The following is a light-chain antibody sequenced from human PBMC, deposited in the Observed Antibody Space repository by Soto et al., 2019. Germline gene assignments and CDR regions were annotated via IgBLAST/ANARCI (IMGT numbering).Light chain of an antibody. CDR1: QNINIF. J-gene: IGKJ5*01. Sequence: DIQLTESPPPLSTSVGGIGKITIRTSQNINIFLNWYQQKPGRAPMVVISAASNLESGVPSRFSGRGSGTDFTFTISSLQPEDIATYYCQQYSHLITFGQGTRLEIK. V-gene: IGKV1-33*01. CDR3: QQYSHLIT. CDR2: AAS.